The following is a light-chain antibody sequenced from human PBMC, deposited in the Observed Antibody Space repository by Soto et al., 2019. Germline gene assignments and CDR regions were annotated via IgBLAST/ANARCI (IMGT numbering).Light chain of an antibody. CDR2: AAS. V-gene: IGKV1D-12*01. J-gene: IGKJ4*01. Sequence: DIQMTQSPSSVSASVGDRVTITCRASQGISSWLVWYQQKPGKAPKLLIYAASSLQSGVPSRFSGSGSGTDFTLTISSLQPEDFATYYCQQANSVPLTFGGGTKVEIK. CDR3: QQANSVPLT. CDR1: QGISSW.